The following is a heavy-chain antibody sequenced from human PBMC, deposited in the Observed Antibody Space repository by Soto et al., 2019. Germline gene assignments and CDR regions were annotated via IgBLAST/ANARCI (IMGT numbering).Heavy chain of an antibody. CDR1: GYTFTSYG. Sequence: ASVKVSCKASGYTFTSYGISWVRQAPGQGLEWMGWISTFNSDANYAQRFRGRFTISRDNSKNTLYLQMNSLRAEDTAVYYCAILHAQRRDGYNYFDYWGQGTLVTVSS. V-gene: IGHV1-18*01. D-gene: IGHD5-12*01. CDR3: AILHAQRRDGYNYFDY. J-gene: IGHJ4*02. CDR2: ISTFNSDA.